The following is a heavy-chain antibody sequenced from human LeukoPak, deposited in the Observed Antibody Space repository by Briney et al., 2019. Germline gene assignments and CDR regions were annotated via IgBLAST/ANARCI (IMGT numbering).Heavy chain of an antibody. D-gene: IGHD4-17*01. Sequence: PGGTLRLSCAASGFTFSSYGMSWVRQAPGRGLERVSNIKQDGSEKNYADSVKGRFTISRDNPKNSLHLQMNMLRDEDTAVFYWLRGHTAVTRHFDFWDQETLVNVSS. CDR1: GFTFSSYG. J-gene: IGHJ4*02. CDR3: LRGHTAVTRHFDF. CDR2: IKQDGSEK. V-gene: IGHV3-7*01.